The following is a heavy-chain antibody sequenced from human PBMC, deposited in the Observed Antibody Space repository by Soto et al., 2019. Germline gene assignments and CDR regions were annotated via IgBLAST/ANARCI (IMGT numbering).Heavy chain of an antibody. CDR2: ISYDGSNK. Sequence: GGSLRLSCAASGFTFNSYGMHWVRHAPGKGLEWVAVISYDGSNKYYADSVKGRFTISRDNSKNTLYLQMNSLRAEDTAVYYCAKDQVSIVVVPAAIPQPYYGMDVWGQGTTVTVSS. CDR1: GFTFNSYG. CDR3: AKDQVSIVVVPAAIPQPYYGMDV. J-gene: IGHJ6*02. D-gene: IGHD2-2*01. V-gene: IGHV3-30*18.